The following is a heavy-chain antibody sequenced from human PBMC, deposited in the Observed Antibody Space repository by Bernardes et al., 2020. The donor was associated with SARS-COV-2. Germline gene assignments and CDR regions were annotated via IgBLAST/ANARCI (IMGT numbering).Heavy chain of an antibody. CDR3: TTSLSLTVVVYAFDI. CDR2: FDPEDGEA. J-gene: IGHJ3*02. CDR1: GYTLSDLS. V-gene: IGHV1-24*01. D-gene: IGHD3-22*01. Sequence: ASVKVSCKVSGYTLSDLSMHWVRQAPGKGLEWMGSFDPEDGEAVYPQKFLGRVTMTADTSTYTSYMELSSLRSEDTAVYYCTTSLSLTVVVYAFDIWGQGTTIIVSS.